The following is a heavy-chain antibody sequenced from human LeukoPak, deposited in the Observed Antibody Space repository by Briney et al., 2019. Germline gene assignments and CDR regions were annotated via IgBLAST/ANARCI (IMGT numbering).Heavy chain of an antibody. V-gene: IGHV4-59*08. J-gene: IGHJ4*02. CDR2: VYYTGRT. CDR1: GGSIGSYY. D-gene: IGHD2-15*01. CDR3: ARLTEGW. Sequence: SETLSLTCIVSGGSIGSYYWSWVWQTPGKGLEWIGYVYYTGRTNYNPSLKGRVTIFVDTSKNQFSLKLSSVTAADTAVYYCARLTEGWWGQGALVTVSS.